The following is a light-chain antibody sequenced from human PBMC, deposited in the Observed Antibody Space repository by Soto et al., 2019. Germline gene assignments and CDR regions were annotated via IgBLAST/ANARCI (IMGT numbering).Light chain of an antibody. Sequence: DIVMTQSPATLSVSPGERATLSCRASQSVSSNLAWYQQKPGQAPRLLIYGASTRATGIPARFSGSGSGTEFTLTISSLQSEDFADYYCQQYNNWPPVTFGQGTKVEIK. V-gene: IGKV3-15*01. CDR3: QQYNNWPPVT. CDR2: GAS. CDR1: QSVSSN. J-gene: IGKJ1*01.